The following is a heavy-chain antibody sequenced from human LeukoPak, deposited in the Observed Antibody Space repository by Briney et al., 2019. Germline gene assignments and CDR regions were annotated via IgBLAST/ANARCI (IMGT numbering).Heavy chain of an antibody. CDR1: RFAFSSYV. CDR3: AKDGDGIQYFDY. J-gene: IGHJ4*02. Sequence: GGTLRLSCAASRFAFSSYVMSWVRQAPGKGLEWVSTITTGGTDTYYADSVKGRLTISRDNSKNTLFLQMNSLSAEDTAVYYCAKDGDGIQYFDYWGQGTLVTVSS. D-gene: IGHD7-27*01. CDR2: ITTGGTDT. V-gene: IGHV3-23*01.